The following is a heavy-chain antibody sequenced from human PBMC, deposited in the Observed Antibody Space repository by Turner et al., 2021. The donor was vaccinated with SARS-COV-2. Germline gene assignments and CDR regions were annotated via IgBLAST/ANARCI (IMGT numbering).Heavy chain of an antibody. D-gene: IGHD5-12*01. CDR1: GGSISSSSYY. V-gene: IGHV4-39*01. CDR2: IYYSGSN. CDR3: ARVEMATISFDY. Sequence: QLQLQESGPGLVKPSETLSLTCTVSGGSISSSSYYWGWIRQPPGKGLEWIGNIYYSGSNYYNPSLKSRVTISVDTSKNQFSLKLSSVTAADTAVYYCARVEMATISFDYWGQGTLVTVSS. J-gene: IGHJ4*02.